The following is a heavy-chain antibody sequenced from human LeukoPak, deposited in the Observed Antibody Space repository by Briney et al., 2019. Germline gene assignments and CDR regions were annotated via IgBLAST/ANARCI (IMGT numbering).Heavy chain of an antibody. Sequence: GGSLRLSCAASGFIFSSYSMSWVRQAPGKGLEWVSVITGSGGNTYYADSVKGRFTISKDNSKNTVYLQMSSLRVDDTAVYYCAKAASSSWPFYYYGRDVGGKGTTATVSS. CDR2: ITGSGGNT. D-gene: IGHD6-13*01. CDR1: GFIFSSYS. V-gene: IGHV3-23*01. CDR3: AKAASSSWPFYYYGRDV. J-gene: IGHJ6*04.